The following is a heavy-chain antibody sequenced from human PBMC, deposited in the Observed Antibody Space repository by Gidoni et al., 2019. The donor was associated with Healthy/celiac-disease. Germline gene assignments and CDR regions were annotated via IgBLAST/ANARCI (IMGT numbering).Heavy chain of an antibody. CDR2: IWYDGSNK. Sequence: QVQLVESGGGVVQPGRSLRLSCAASGFTFSSYGMHWVRQAPGKGLEWVAVIWYDGSNKYYADAGKGRFTISRDNSKNTLYLQMNSLRAEDTAVYYCARESYDSSGYYFDYWGQGTLVTVSS. V-gene: IGHV3-33*01. CDR3: ARESYDSSGYYFDY. D-gene: IGHD3-22*01. J-gene: IGHJ4*02. CDR1: GFTFSSYG.